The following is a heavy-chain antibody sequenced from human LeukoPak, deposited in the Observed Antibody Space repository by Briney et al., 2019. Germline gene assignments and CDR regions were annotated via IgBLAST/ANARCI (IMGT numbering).Heavy chain of an antibody. V-gene: IGHV4-39*07. Sequence: SETLSLTCTVSGGSISSRPYYWGWVRQPPGKGLEWIGSISYSGSTNYNPSLKSRVTISVDTSKNQFSLKLSSVTAADTAVYYCARGARKYYFDYWGQGTLVTVSS. CDR1: GGSISSRPYY. CDR2: ISYSGST. J-gene: IGHJ4*02. CDR3: ARGARKYYFDY.